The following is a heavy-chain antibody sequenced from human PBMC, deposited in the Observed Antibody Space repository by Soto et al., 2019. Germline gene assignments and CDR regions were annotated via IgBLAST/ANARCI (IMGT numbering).Heavy chain of an antibody. CDR2: IYHSGST. CDR3: ARGSYYYGSGP. J-gene: IGHJ5*02. Sequence: SETLSLTCAVSGGSISSGGYSWSWIRQPPGKGLEWIGYIYHSGSTYYNPSLKSRVTISVDRSKNQFSLKLSSVTAADTAEYYCARGSYYYGSGPWGQGTLVTVSS. D-gene: IGHD3-10*01. V-gene: IGHV4-30-2*01. CDR1: GGSISSGGYS.